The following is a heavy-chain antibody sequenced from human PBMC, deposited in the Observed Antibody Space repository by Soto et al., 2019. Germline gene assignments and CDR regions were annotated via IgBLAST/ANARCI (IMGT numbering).Heavy chain of an antibody. D-gene: IGHD1-26*01. CDR3: ASSSGNNYGVGTNYYFDY. CDR1: GGTFSTYS. J-gene: IGHJ4*02. V-gene: IGHV1-69*06. CDR2: IIPIFGTA. Sequence: QVQLVQSGAEVTKPGSSVKVSCKTSGGTFSTYSIVWVRQAPGEGLEWMGGIIPIFGTANYAQKFQDRVTITAYKSTNTAFMELSSLKSEDTAMYYCASSSGNNYGVGTNYYFDYWGQGTLVTVSS.